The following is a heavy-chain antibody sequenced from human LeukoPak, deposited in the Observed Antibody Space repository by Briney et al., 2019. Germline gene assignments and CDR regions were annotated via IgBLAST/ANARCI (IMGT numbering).Heavy chain of an antibody. V-gene: IGHV3-23*01. D-gene: IGHD6-13*01. CDR3: ARGPDSSSWSGDY. CDR1: GFTFSSYA. J-gene: IGHJ4*02. Sequence: SGGSLRLSCAASGFTFSSYAMSWVRQAPGKGLEWVSAISGNGGSTYYADSVKGRFTISRDNSKNTLYLQMNSLRAEGTAVYYCARGPDSSSWSGDYWGQGTLVTVSS. CDR2: ISGNGGST.